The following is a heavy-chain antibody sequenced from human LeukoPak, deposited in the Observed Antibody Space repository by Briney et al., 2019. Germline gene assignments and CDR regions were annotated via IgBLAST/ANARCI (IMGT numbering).Heavy chain of an antibody. CDR1: GFTFSTYW. CDR3: ARGYFHGSIDY. D-gene: IGHD5-18*01. CDR2: IESDGAST. J-gene: IGHJ4*02. Sequence: GGSLRLSCAASGFTFSTYWLHWVRQAPGKGVVWVSRIESDGASTTYADSVKGRFTISRDNAKNTLYLQMNSLRAEDTAVYYCARGYFHGSIDYWGQGTLVTVSS. V-gene: IGHV3-74*01.